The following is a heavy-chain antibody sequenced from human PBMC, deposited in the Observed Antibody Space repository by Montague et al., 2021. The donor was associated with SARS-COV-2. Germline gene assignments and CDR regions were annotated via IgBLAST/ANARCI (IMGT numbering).Heavy chain of an antibody. CDR1: GGSFGGYY. CDR3: ARWDPQTLTLIGLRGKSASDY. CDR2: INHSGTT. Sequence: SETLSLTCAVYGGSFGGYYWTWIRQSPGKGLEWIAEINHSGTTNYNFNPSLRSRVTISVDTSKSQFSLKLTSVTAAGTGVYYCARWDPQTLTLIGLRGKSASDYWGQGTLVTVSS. J-gene: IGHJ4*02. D-gene: IGHD4-23*01. V-gene: IGHV4-34*01.